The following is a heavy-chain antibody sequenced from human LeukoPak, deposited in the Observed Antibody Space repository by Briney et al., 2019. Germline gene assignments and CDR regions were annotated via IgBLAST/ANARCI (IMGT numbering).Heavy chain of an antibody. Sequence: GGSLRLSCAAPGFTFSSYAMSWVRQAPGKGLEWVSGISGGGGGTYYADSVKGRVTISRDNSKNTLSLQMNSLRAEDTAVYYCAKRDSSSWYSLDYWGQGTLVTVSS. V-gene: IGHV3-23*01. CDR2: ISGGGGGT. CDR3: AKRDSSSWYSLDY. D-gene: IGHD6-13*01. J-gene: IGHJ4*02. CDR1: GFTFSSYA.